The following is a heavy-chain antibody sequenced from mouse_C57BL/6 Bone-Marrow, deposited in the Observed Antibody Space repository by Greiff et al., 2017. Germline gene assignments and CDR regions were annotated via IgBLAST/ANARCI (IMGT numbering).Heavy chain of an antibody. V-gene: IGHV1-80*01. Sequence: QVQLQQSGAELVKPGASVKISCKASGYAFSRYWMNWVTQRPGQGLEWIGQIYPGDGDTNYNGQFKGKATLTADKASSTAYMQLSSLTSEGSAVEFCATLARYYGSTWFAYWGQGTLVTVSA. CDR3: ATLARYYGSTWFAY. CDR2: IYPGDGDT. J-gene: IGHJ3*01. CDR1: GYAFSRYW. D-gene: IGHD1-1*01.